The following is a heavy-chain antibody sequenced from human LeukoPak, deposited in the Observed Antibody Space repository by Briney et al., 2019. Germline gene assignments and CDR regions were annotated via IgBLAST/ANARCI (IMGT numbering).Heavy chain of an antibody. Sequence: PGGSLRLSCAASGFTFSSYSMNWVRQAPGKGLEWVSSISSSSSYIYYADSVKGRFTISRDNAKNSLYLQMNSLRAEDTAVYYCARVEAGSRYYYHGMDVWGQGTTVTVSS. CDR3: ARVEAGSRYYYHGMDV. CDR2: ISSSSSYI. D-gene: IGHD2-15*01. V-gene: IGHV3-21*01. J-gene: IGHJ6*02. CDR1: GFTFSSYS.